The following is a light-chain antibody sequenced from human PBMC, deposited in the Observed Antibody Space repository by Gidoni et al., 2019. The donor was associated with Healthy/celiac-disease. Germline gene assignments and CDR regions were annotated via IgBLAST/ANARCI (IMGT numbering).Light chain of an antibody. CDR2: GNS. Sequence: QSVLTPPPSVSRPPGQTVTIPCTGSSSNIGAGYDVHWYQQHPGTAHKLLIYGNSNRPSGVPDRFSGSKSGTAASLAITGLQAEDEADYYCQSYDSSLSGCYVFGTGTKVTVL. J-gene: IGLJ1*01. V-gene: IGLV1-40*01. CDR1: SSNIGAGYD. CDR3: QSYDSSLSGCYV.